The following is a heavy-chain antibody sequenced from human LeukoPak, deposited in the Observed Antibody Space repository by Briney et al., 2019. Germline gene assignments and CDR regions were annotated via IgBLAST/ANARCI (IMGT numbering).Heavy chain of an antibody. CDR1: GFTFSSYT. CDR3: AKDGGLWVSAHWGDS. CDR2: ITTSDGNT. V-gene: IGHV3-23*01. Sequence: GVSLRLSCAASGFTFSSYTMSWVRQAPGKGLEWVSTITTSDGNTYYADSVKGRFTVSRDNSKNTLFLQMNSLRAEDTAVYYCAKDGGLWVSAHWGDSWGRGTLVTVSS. J-gene: IGHJ4*02. D-gene: IGHD7-27*01.